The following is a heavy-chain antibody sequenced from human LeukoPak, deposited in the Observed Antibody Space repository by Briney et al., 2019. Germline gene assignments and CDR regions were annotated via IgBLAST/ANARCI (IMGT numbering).Heavy chain of an antibody. D-gene: IGHD6-19*01. J-gene: IGHJ5*02. CDR2: IYYSGST. V-gene: IGHV4-39*07. Sequence: SETLSLTCTVSGGSISSSSYYWGWIRQPPGKGLEWIGSIYYSGSTYYNPSLKSRVTISVDTSKNQFSLKLSSVTAADTAVYYCARERQGSGWYGWFDPWGQGTLVTVSS. CDR1: GGSISSSSYY. CDR3: ARERQGSGWYGWFDP.